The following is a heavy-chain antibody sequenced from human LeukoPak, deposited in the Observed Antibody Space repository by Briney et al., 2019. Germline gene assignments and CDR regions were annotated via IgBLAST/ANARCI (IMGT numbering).Heavy chain of an antibody. CDR3: ARDQRWIAVAGELDY. V-gene: IGHV1-46*01. CDR1: GYTFTSNY. Sequence: GASVNVSCTSSGYTFTSNYMHWVRQAPGQAREWMGIINTSGGSTSYAQKFQVRVTITRDTYTSTVYMELSSLRSEDTGVYYCARDQRWIAVAGELDYWGQGNLVTASS. D-gene: IGHD6-19*01. J-gene: IGHJ4*02. CDR2: INTSGGST.